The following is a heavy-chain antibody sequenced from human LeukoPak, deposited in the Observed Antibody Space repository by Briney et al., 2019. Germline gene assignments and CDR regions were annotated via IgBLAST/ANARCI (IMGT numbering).Heavy chain of an antibody. D-gene: IGHD3-22*01. Sequence: PGGSLRLSYAASGFTFSGYGMHWVRQAPGKGLEWVAFIRFDGSNKYYADSVKGRFTISRDNSKNTLYLQMNSLRAEDTAVYYCAKDHHDSSAFDYWGQGTLVTVSS. CDR2: IRFDGSNK. J-gene: IGHJ4*02. CDR1: GFTFSGYG. V-gene: IGHV3-30*02. CDR3: AKDHHDSSAFDY.